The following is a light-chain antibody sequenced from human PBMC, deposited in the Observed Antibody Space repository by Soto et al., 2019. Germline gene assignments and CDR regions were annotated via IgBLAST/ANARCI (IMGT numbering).Light chain of an antibody. Sequence: QSVLTQPPSASGTPGQRVTISCSGSSSNIGSNYVYWYQQLPGTAPKLLIYSNNQRPSGVPDRFSGSKSGTSASLAISGLRYEDEADYYCAAWDDRLSVVFGGGTKLTVL. CDR1: SSNIGSNY. V-gene: IGLV1-47*02. CDR3: AAWDDRLSVV. J-gene: IGLJ2*01. CDR2: SNN.